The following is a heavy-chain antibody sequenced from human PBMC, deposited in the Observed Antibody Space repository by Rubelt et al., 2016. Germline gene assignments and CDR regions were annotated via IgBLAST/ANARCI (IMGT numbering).Heavy chain of an antibody. CDR2: ISAYNGNT. J-gene: IGHJ3*02. V-gene: IGHV1-18*04. CDR1: GYTFTGYY. D-gene: IGHD6-6*01. Sequence: QVQLVQSGAEVKKPGASVKVSCKASGYTFTGYYMHWVRQAPGQGLEWMGWISAYNGNTNLAKKVRGEVTLATDTSTSTAYMGRRGLRSDDTAVYYCARAEEYPGAFDIWGQGTMVTVSS. CDR3: ARAEEYPGAFDI.